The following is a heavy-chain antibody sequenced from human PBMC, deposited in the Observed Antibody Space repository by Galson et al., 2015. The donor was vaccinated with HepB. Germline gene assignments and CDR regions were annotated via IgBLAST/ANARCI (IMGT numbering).Heavy chain of an antibody. CDR2: MNPNSGNT. V-gene: IGHV1-8*01. D-gene: IGHD3-10*01. CDR1: GSTFTSYD. Sequence: SVKVSCKASGSTFTSYDINWVRQATGQGLEWMGWMNPNSGNTGYAQKFQGRVTMTRYTSISTAYMELCSLRSEDTAVYYCARFTMVRGISGYYYGMDVWGQGPTVTVSS. J-gene: IGHJ6*02. CDR3: ARFTMVRGISGYYYGMDV.